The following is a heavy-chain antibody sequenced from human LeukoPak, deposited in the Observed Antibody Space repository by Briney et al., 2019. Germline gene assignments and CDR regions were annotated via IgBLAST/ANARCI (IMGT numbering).Heavy chain of an antibody. V-gene: IGHV3-23*01. CDR2: ISGSGGRT. D-gene: IGHD3-16*01. Sequence: GGSLRLSCEAPGFTFNRYAMSWIRQAPGKGLEWVSRISGSGGRTYYADSVKGRFTISRDNSKNTLYLQMKSLRVEDTAVYYCAKDLYDYVWGSVDYWGQGTLVTVPS. J-gene: IGHJ4*02. CDR1: GFTFNRYA. CDR3: AKDLYDYVWGSVDY.